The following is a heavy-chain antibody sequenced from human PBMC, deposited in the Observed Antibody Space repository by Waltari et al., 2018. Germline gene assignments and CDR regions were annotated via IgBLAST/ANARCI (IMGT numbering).Heavy chain of an antibody. D-gene: IGHD1-26*01. V-gene: IGHV1-8*01. Sequence: QVQLVQSEAEVKKPGAAVILSCKTSGYSFTSYDINWVRQASGQGPEWMGGRNPNSGDTDHAQNFQGRITMTTDTSINTAFLELTSLRSEDTAVYYCARGVGGAARGYYGMDVWGQGTSVTVS. J-gene: IGHJ6*02. CDR1: GYSFTSYD. CDR3: ARGVGGAARGYYGMDV. CDR2: RNPNSGDT.